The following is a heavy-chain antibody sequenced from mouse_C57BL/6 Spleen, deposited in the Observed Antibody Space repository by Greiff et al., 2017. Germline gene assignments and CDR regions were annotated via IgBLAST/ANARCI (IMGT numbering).Heavy chain of an antibody. CDR1: GYSITSGYY. CDR3: ASFMSYDEYAMDY. D-gene: IGHD2-12*01. Sequence: ESGPGLVKPSQSLSLTCSVTGYSITSGYYWNWIRQFPGNKLEWMGYISYDGSNNYNPSLKNRISITRDTSKNQFFLKLNSVTTEDTATYYCASFMSYDEYAMDYWGQGTSVTVSS. V-gene: IGHV3-6*01. J-gene: IGHJ4*01. CDR2: ISYDGSN.